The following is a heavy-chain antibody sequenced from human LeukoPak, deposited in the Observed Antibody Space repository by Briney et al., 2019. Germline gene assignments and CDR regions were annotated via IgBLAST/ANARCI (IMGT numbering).Heavy chain of an antibody. Sequence: SQTLSLTCTVSGGSISSGDYYWSWIRQPPGTGLEWIGYIYYSGSTYYNPSLKSRVTISVDTSKNQFSLKLSSVTAADTAVYYCARVPNGSGILFDPWGQGTLVTVSS. J-gene: IGHJ5*02. CDR1: GGSISSGDYY. V-gene: IGHV4-30-4*01. CDR2: IYYSGST. CDR3: ARVPNGSGILFDP. D-gene: IGHD3-10*01.